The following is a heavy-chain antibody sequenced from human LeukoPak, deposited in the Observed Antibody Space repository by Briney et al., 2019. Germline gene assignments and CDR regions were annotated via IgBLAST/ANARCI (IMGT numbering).Heavy chain of an antibody. Sequence: SETLSLTCAVYGGSFSVYYWSWFRQPPGKGLEWIGEINHSGSTNYNPSLKSRLTISVDTSKDQFSLNLTSVTAADTAVYYCVRGGRFGSDAFDIWGQGTMVTVSS. CDR2: INHSGST. J-gene: IGHJ3*02. CDR1: GGSFSVYY. D-gene: IGHD3-16*01. CDR3: VRGGRFGSDAFDI. V-gene: IGHV4-34*01.